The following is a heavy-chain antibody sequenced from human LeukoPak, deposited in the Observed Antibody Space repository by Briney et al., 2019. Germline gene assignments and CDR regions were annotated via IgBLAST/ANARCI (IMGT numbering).Heavy chain of an antibody. J-gene: IGHJ4*02. CDR3: ARAPQWYKESYYFDY. V-gene: IGHV3-30*04. Sequence: GRSLRLSCAASGFTFSSYAMHWVRQAPGKGLEWVAVISYDGSNKYYADSVKGRFTISRDNSKNTLYLQMNSLRAEDTAVYYCARAPQWYKESYYFDYWGQGTLATVSS. CDR1: GFTFSSYA. CDR2: ISYDGSNK. D-gene: IGHD1-1*01.